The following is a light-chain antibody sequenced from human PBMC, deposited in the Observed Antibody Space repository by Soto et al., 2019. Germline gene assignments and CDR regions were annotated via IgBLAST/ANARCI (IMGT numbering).Light chain of an antibody. CDR2: EVS. Sequence: QSVLTQPPSASGSFGQSVTISCTGTSSDVGGYNYVSWYQQHPGKASNLMIYEVSERPSGVPDRFSGSKSGNTASLTVSGLQADDEADYYCSSYSGTNYHYVFGTGTKVTVL. V-gene: IGLV2-8*01. CDR1: SSDVGGYNY. J-gene: IGLJ1*01. CDR3: SSYSGTNYHYV.